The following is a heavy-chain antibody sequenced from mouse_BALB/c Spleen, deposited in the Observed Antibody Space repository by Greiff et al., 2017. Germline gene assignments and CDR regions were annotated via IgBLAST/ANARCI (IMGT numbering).Heavy chain of an antibody. V-gene: IGHV14-3*02. CDR2: IDPANGNT. J-gene: IGHJ2*01. CDR1: GFNIKDTY. Sequence: EVMLVESGAELVKPGASVKLSCTASGFNIKDTYMHWVKQRPEQGLEWIGRIDPANGNTKYDPKFQGKATITADTSSNTAYLQLSSLTSEDTAVYYCARTFNYADYWGQGTTLTVSS. D-gene: IGHD1-1*02. CDR3: ARTFNYADY.